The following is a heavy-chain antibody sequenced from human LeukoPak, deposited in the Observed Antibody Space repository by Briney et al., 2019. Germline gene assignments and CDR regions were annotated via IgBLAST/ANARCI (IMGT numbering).Heavy chain of an antibody. Sequence: SETLSLTCAVYGGSFSGYYWSWIRQPPGKGLEWIGEINHSGSTNHNPSLKSRVTISVDTSKNQFSLKLSSVTAADTAVYYCARNYGGNVDYWGQGTLVTVSS. CDR1: GGSFSGYY. V-gene: IGHV4-34*01. J-gene: IGHJ4*02. CDR2: INHSGST. D-gene: IGHD4-17*01. CDR3: ARNYGGNVDY.